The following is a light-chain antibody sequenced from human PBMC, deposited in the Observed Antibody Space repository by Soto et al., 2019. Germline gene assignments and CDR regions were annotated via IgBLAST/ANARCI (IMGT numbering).Light chain of an antibody. CDR3: QHYNSYSEA. Sequence: DIQMTQSPSTLSASVGDRVTITCLASQSVSTWLAWYQQRPGKAPKLLIHDASSLERGVPSRFSGSGSGTEFTLTISSLQPDDFATYYCQHYNSYSEAFGQGTKVDI. CDR1: QSVSTW. J-gene: IGKJ1*01. V-gene: IGKV1-5*01. CDR2: DAS.